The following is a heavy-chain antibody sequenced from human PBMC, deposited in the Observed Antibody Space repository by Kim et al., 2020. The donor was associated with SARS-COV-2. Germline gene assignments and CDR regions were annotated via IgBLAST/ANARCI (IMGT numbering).Heavy chain of an antibody. J-gene: IGHJ5*02. D-gene: IGHD3-10*01. V-gene: IGHV2-5*02. CDR3: AHVMVRGVIKVVPWCDP. CDR2: IYWDDDK. Sequence: SGPTLVNPTQTLTLTCTFSGFSLSTSGVGVGWIRQPPGKALEWLALIYWDDDKRYSPSLKSRLTITKDTSKNQVVLTMTNMDPVDTATYYCAHVMVRGVIKVVPWCDPWGQGTLVTVSS. CDR1: GFSLSTSGVG.